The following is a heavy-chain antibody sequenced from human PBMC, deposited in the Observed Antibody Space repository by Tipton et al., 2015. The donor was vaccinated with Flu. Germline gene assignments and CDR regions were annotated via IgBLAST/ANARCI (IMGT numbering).Heavy chain of an antibody. J-gene: IGHJ4*02. CDR2: IYYSGST. Sequence: LRLSCTVSGGSISSSSYYWGRIRQPPGKGLEWIGSIYYSGSTYYNPSLKSRFTISVDTSKNQFSLKLSSVTAADTAVYYCASLSFVTGYYNYWGQGTLVTVSS. D-gene: IGHD3-9*01. V-gene: IGHV4-39*07. CDR1: GGSISSSSYY. CDR3: ASLSFVTGYYNY.